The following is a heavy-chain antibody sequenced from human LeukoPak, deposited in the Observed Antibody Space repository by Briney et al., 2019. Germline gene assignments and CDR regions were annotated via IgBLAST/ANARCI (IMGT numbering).Heavy chain of an antibody. CDR2: IIPILGIA. CDR3: ARGGISAAQRSRPFDP. Sequence: GASVKVSCKASGGTFSSYAISWVRQAPGQGLEWMGRIIPILGIANYAQKFQGRVTITTDESTSTAYMELSSLRSEDTAVYYCARGGISAAQRSRPFDPWGQGTLVTVSS. CDR1: GGTFSSYA. V-gene: IGHV1-69*04. J-gene: IGHJ5*02. D-gene: IGHD6-13*01.